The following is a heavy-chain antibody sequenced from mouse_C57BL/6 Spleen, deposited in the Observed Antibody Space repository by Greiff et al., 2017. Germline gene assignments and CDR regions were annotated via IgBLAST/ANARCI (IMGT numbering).Heavy chain of an antibody. V-gene: IGHV1-81*01. J-gene: IGHJ2*01. CDR1: GYTFTSYG. D-gene: IGHD1-1*01. CDR2: IYPRSGNT. Sequence: VKLQESGAELARPGASVKLSCKASGYTFTSYGISWVKQRTGQGLEWIGEIYPRSGNTYYNEKFKGKATLTADKSSSTAYMELRSLTSEDSAVYFCARSTTVEGYYFDYWGQGTTLTVAS. CDR3: ARSTTVEGYYFDY.